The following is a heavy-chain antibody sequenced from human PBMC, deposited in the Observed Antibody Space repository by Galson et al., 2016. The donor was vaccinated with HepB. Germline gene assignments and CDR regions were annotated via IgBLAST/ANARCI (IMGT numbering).Heavy chain of an antibody. CDR2: FNPEDGET. Sequence: SVKVSCKASGYSVTELSVHWVRQGPGKGLQWMGGFNPEDGETIYGEQFEGRVTLTEDKSTDTAYMELRSLRSEDTAVYYCAANLFFAHDYRQYPMKGFDYWGQGALVTVSS. D-gene: IGHD4-11*01. V-gene: IGHV1-24*01. CDR3: AANLFFAHDYRQYPMKGFDY. CDR1: GYSVTELS. J-gene: IGHJ4*02.